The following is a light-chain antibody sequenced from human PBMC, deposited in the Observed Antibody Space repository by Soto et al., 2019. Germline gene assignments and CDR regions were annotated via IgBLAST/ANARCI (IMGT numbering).Light chain of an antibody. CDR1: QNINHW. J-gene: IGKJ4*01. CDR3: QQATSFTFT. Sequence: DIQMTQSPSSVSASVGDRVTITCRPSQNINHWLAWYQQKPGKAPKLLIYAASSLQSGVPTRFSGSESATDFTLSITGLTPEDFATYYCQQATSFTFTLGGENRVEIK. CDR2: AAS. V-gene: IGKV1-12*02.